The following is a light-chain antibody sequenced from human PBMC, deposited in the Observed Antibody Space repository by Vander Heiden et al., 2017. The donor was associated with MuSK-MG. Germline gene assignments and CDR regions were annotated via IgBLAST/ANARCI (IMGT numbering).Light chain of an antibody. CDR3: SSYAGRNNFV. Sequence: QSALTQPPSTSGSPGQSVTISCTGTSSDVGGYNNVSWYQQHPGKAPKLMIYEVSKRPSGVPDRFSGSKSGNTASLTVSGLQAEDEADYYCSSYAGRNNFVFGTGTKVTVL. CDR2: EVS. V-gene: IGLV2-8*01. CDR1: SSDVGGYNN. J-gene: IGLJ1*01.